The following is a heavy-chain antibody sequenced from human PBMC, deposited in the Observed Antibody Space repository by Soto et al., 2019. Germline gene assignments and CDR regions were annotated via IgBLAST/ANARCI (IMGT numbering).Heavy chain of an antibody. D-gene: IGHD3-10*01. Sequence: GGSLRLSCAVSGFTVSSDYLSWVRQAPGKGLEWVSVLYSGGSTHYADSVKGRFSISRDRSKNTLYLQMNSLRAEDTAVYYCARGIFRYDSGSFDYWGQGTLVTVSS. V-gene: IGHV3-66*01. CDR2: LYSGGST. CDR1: GFTVSSDY. J-gene: IGHJ4*02. CDR3: ARGIFRYDSGSFDY.